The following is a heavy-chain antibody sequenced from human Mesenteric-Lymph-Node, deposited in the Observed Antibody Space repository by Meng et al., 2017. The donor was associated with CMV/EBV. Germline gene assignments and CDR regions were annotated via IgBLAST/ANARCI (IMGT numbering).Heavy chain of an antibody. CDR3: ARVRYSWGSYFDY. Sequence: CAVSGDSISSSFWWSWVRQPPGKGLEWIGEVFHSGGSHYNPSLKSRVTISVDKSKNQFSLNLSSVTAADTAVYYCARVRYSWGSYFDYWGQGTLVTVSS. J-gene: IGHJ4*02. CDR2: VFHSGGS. D-gene: IGHD3-10*01. CDR1: GDSISSSFW. V-gene: IGHV4-4*02.